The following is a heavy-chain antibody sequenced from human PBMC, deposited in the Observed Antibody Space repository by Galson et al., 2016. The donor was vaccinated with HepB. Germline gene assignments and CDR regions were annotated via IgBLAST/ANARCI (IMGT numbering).Heavy chain of an antibody. Sequence: SVKVSCKASGYTFTNYYTHWVRQAPGQSLEWLGMINPNGGGARYAKEFQGRVTLTRDTSTSTVYMELSSLRFEDTAVYFCASGVNGDYIFWGQGTLVTVSS. CDR3: ASGVNGDYIF. D-gene: IGHD4-17*01. J-gene: IGHJ4*02. CDR2: INPNGGGA. CDR1: GYTFTNYY. V-gene: IGHV1-46*01.